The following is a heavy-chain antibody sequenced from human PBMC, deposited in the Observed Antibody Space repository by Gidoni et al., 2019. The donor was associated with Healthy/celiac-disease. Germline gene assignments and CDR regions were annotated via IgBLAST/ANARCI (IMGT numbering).Heavy chain of an antibody. V-gene: IGHV4-4*02. CDR1: GCSISSSNW. Sequence: QVQLQESGPGLVNPSGTLSLTCSVSGCSISSSNWWSWVRQPPGKGLEWIGEIYHSGSTNYNPSLKSRVTISVDKSKNQFSLKLSSVTAADTAVYYCARDCTSCSDLSFDYWGQGTLVTVSS. CDR2: IYHSGST. J-gene: IGHJ4*02. CDR3: ARDCTSCSDLSFDY. D-gene: IGHD2-2*01.